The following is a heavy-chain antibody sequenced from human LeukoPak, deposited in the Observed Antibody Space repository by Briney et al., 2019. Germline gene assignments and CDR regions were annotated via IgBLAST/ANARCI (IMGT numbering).Heavy chain of an antibody. J-gene: IGHJ4*02. CDR2: ITPILGIA. V-gene: IGHV1-69*04. CDR3: ARDRVSRGGMFDY. CDR1: GGTFSSYA. Sequence: ASVKVSCKASGGTFSSYAISWVRQAPGQGLEWMGRITPILGIANYAQKFQGRVTITADKSTSTAYMELSSLRSEDTAVYYCARDRVSRGGMFDYWGQGTLVTVSS. D-gene: IGHD6-13*01.